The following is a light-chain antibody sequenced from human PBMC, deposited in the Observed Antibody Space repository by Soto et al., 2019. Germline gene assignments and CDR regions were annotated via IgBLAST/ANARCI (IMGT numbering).Light chain of an antibody. CDR2: GTS. CDR1: QSITSSS. Sequence: VLTQSPGTLSLSPGERATLSCRASQSITSSSLAWYQKKPGQAPRLLIYGTSSRATGIPERFSGSGSGTDFTLTISSLEPEDFATYYCQQYDSNMYTFGQGTKVEI. V-gene: IGKV3-20*01. CDR3: QQYDSNMYT. J-gene: IGKJ2*01.